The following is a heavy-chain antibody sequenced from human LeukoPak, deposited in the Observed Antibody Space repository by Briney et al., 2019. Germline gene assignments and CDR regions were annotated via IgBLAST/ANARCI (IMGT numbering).Heavy chain of an antibody. CDR3: ARGRASSWYNWFDP. Sequence: GASVKVSCKASGYTLTGYYMHWVRQAPGQGLEWMGWINPNSGGTNYAQKFQGRVTMTRDTSISTAYMELSRLRSDDTAVYYCARGRASSWYNWFDPWGQGTLVTVSS. J-gene: IGHJ5*02. D-gene: IGHD6-13*01. CDR1: GYTLTGYY. CDR2: INPNSGGT. V-gene: IGHV1-2*02.